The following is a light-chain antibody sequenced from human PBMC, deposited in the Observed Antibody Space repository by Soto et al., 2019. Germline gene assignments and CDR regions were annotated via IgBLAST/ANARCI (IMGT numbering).Light chain of an antibody. CDR1: SRDVGGYNY. Sequence: QSVLTQPPSASGSPGQSVTISCTGTSRDVGGYNYVSWYQQHPGQAPKLMIYEVNKRPSGVPDRFSGSKSGHTASLTVSGLRAEDEADYYCSSYAGSNSYVFGTGTKVTVL. CDR3: SSYAGSNSYV. CDR2: EVN. J-gene: IGLJ1*01. V-gene: IGLV2-8*01.